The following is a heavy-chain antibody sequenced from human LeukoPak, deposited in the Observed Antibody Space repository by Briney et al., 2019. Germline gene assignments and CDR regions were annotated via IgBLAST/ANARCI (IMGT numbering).Heavy chain of an antibody. CDR1: GGSISSSSYY. CDR2: IFYSGST. D-gene: IGHD5-24*01. Sequence: PSETLSLTCTVSGGSISSSSYYWGWIRQPPGKGLEWIGSIFYSGSTHYNPSLKSRLTISVDTSKNQFSLNLSSVTAADTAIYYCARRRDAYPSLFDYWGQGTLVTVSS. CDR3: ARRRDAYPSLFDY. V-gene: IGHV4-39*01. J-gene: IGHJ4*02.